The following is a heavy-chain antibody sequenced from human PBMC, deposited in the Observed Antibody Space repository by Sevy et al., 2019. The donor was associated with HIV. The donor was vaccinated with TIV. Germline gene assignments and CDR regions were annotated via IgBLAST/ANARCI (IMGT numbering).Heavy chain of an antibody. J-gene: IGHJ6*02. Sequence: EGSLRLSCAASGFTFSSYGMHWVRQAPGKGLEWVAFIRYDGSNKYYADSVKGRFTISRDNSKNTLYLQMNSLRAEDTAVYYCAKDGSSIAAPLSGMDVWGQGTTVTVSS. CDR3: AKDGSSIAAPLSGMDV. D-gene: IGHD6-6*01. V-gene: IGHV3-30*02. CDR2: IRYDGSNK. CDR1: GFTFSSYG.